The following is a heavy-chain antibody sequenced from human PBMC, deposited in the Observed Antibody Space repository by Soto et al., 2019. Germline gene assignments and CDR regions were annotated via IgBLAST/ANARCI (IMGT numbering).Heavy chain of an antibody. Sequence: QVQLQESGPGLVKSSQTLSLTCTVSGGSISSGDYYWSWIRQPPGKGLEWIGYIYYSGSTYYNPSLTSRLXXSXDXXKNQSSLKLSSVTAADTAVYYCAGVRSGESNWFDPWGQGTLVTVSS. V-gene: IGHV4-30-4*01. D-gene: IGHD3-10*01. CDR1: GGSISSGDYY. J-gene: IGHJ5*02. CDR3: AGVRSGESNWFDP. CDR2: IYYSGST.